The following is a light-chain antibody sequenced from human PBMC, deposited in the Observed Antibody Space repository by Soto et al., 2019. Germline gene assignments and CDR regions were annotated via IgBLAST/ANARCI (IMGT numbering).Light chain of an antibody. J-gene: IGKJ5*01. CDR1: QSFRGL. Sequence: VFTLPPVSLSLAPGETATLSSRASQSFRGLLAWYQQKPGQAPRLLIYDAYNRATGIPARFSGSGSGTDFTLTISSLEPEDSTVYYCQQSPMLPITFGQGGRLEF. CDR3: QQSPMLPIT. V-gene: IGKV3-11*01. CDR2: DAY.